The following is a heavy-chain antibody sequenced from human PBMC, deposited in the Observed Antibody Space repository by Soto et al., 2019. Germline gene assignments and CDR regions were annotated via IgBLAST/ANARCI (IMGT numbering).Heavy chain of an antibody. CDR2: ISGSGDIT. Sequence: VSLRLSCAASGFTFSNYAMSWARQAPGRGLEWVSSISGSGDITYYADSVKGRFTISRDNSKNTLYVQMNSLRAEDTAVYYCAKVKTWTYLDYWGQGTLVTVSS. J-gene: IGHJ4*02. CDR1: GFTFSNYA. CDR3: AKVKTWTYLDY. V-gene: IGHV3-23*01.